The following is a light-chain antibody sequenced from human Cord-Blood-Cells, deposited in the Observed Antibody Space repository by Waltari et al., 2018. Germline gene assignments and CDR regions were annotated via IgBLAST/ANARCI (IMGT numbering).Light chain of an antibody. CDR3: CSYAGSSSYVV. Sequence: QSALTQPASVSGSPRQSITIPCTGTRSDVGSWNLFPWYQPPPGKAPKLMIYEGSKRPSGVSNRFSGSKSGNTASLTISGLQAEDEADYYCCSYAGSSSYVVFGGGTKLTVL. J-gene: IGLJ2*01. CDR2: EGS. V-gene: IGLV2-23*01. CDR1: RSDVGSWNL.